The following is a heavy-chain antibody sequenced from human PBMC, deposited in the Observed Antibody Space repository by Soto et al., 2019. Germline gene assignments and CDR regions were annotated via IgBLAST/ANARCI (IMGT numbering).Heavy chain of an antibody. J-gene: IGHJ4*02. CDR3: AREASSSWYYFDY. Sequence: PSETLSLTCTVSGGSISSGGYXXXXXXXHPGKRLEWIGYIYYSGSTYYNPSLKSRVTISVDTSKNQFSLKLSSVTAADTAVYYCAREASSSWYYFDYWGQGTLVTVSS. CDR2: IYYSGST. CDR1: GGSISSGGYX. V-gene: IGHV4-31*02. D-gene: IGHD6-13*01.